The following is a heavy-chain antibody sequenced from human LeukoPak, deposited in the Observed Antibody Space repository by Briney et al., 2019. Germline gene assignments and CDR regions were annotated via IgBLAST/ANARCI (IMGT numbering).Heavy chain of an antibody. CDR2: IDPNSGGT. CDR1: GYTFTGHY. CDR3: ARDYGFYSGLYFFDY. Sequence: ASVKVSCKASGYTFTGHYIHWVRQAPGQGLEWMGWIDPNSGGTKYAQKFQGRVTMTRDTSISTAYMELSKLRSDDTAVYSCARDYGFYSGLYFFDYWGQGTLVTVSS. V-gene: IGHV1-2*02. J-gene: IGHJ4*02. D-gene: IGHD1-26*01.